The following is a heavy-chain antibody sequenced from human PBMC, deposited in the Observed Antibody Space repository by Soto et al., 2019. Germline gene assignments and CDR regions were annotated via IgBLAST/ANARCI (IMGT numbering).Heavy chain of an antibody. CDR2: IFFGGST. CDR1: GASINSPDYY. D-gene: IGHD3-10*01. V-gene: IGHV4-39*01. J-gene: IGHJ6*02. CDR3: ARHRDGAGSYQYYGLDV. Sequence: QVQLQESGPGLVKASETLSLTCTVSGASINSPDYYWGWIRQPPGRELEWIGSIFFGGSTYYNPSLKSRLSISVDTSKNPFSVMLRSVTAADTAVYFCARHRDGAGSYQYYGLDVWGQGTTATVSS.